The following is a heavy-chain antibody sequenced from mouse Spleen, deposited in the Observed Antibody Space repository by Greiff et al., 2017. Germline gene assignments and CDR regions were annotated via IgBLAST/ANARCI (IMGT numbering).Heavy chain of an antibody. D-gene: IGHD2-1*01. Sequence: VQLKESGPGLVKPSQSLSLTCSVTGYSITSGYYWNWIRQFPGNKLEWMGYISYDGSNNYNPSLKNRISITRDTSKNQFFLKLNSVTTEDTATYYCAREGDYYGNYYYAMDYWGQGTSVTVSS. CDR2: ISYDGSN. CDR3: AREGDYYGNYYYAMDY. CDR1: GYSITSGYY. V-gene: IGHV3-6*01. J-gene: IGHJ4*01.